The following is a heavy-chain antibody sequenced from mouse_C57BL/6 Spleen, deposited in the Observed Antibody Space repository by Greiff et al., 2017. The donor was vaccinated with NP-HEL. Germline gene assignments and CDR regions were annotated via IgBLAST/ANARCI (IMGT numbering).Heavy chain of an antibody. Sequence: EVHLVESEGGLVQPGSSMKLSCTASGFTFSDYYMAWVRQVPEKGLEWVANINYDGSSTYYLDSLKSRFIISRDNAKNILYLQMSSLKSEDTATYYCARAPYYGSWYFDVWGTGTTVTVSS. CDR3: ARAPYYGSWYFDV. CDR2: INYDGSST. CDR1: GFTFSDYY. J-gene: IGHJ1*03. D-gene: IGHD1-1*01. V-gene: IGHV5-16*01.